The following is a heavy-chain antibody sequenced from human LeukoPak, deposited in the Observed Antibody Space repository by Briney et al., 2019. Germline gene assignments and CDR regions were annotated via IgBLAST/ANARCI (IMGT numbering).Heavy chain of an antibody. J-gene: IGHJ5*02. CDR2: FDPEDGET. D-gene: IGHD3-10*01. CDR1: GYTLTELS. V-gene: IGHV1-24*01. CDR3: ATLRGSGTGGWFDP. Sequence: ASVKVSCKVSGYTLTELSMHWVRLAPGKGLEWVGGFDPEDGETIYAQKFQGRVTMTEDTSTDTAYVELSSLRSEDTAVYYCATLRGSGTGGWFDPWGQGTLVTVSS.